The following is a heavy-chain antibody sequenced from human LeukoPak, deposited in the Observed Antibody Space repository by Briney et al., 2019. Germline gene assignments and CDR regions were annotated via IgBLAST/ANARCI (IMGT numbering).Heavy chain of an antibody. V-gene: IGHV3-30*19. D-gene: IGHD3-10*01. J-gene: IGHJ4*02. CDR3: ARDQGFGELGFGY. Sequence: GRSLRLSCAASGFTFSSYGMHWVRQAPGKGLEWVAVISSDGTDEYYADSVRGRFVISRDNFKNMVYLQMSSLRTEDTAVYCCARDQGFGELGFGYWGQGSLVTVSS. CDR2: ISSDGTDE. CDR1: GFTFSSYG.